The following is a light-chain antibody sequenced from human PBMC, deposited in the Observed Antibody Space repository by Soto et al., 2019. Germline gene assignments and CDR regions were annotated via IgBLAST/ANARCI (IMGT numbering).Light chain of an antibody. CDR3: QSYDTRLSV. Sequence: NFMLTQPHSVSASPGKTVTISCTRSSGSIASNYVQWYQQRPGSSPTTVIYEDDQRPSGVPDRFSGSIDSSSNSASLTISGLKTEDEADYYCQSYDTRLSVFGGGTKLTVL. V-gene: IGLV6-57*01. CDR1: SGSIASNY. CDR2: EDD. J-gene: IGLJ3*02.